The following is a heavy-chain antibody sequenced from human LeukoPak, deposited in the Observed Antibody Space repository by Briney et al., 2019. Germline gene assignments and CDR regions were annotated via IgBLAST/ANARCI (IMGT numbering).Heavy chain of an antibody. D-gene: IGHD3-9*01. CDR2: INPSGGST. J-gene: IGHJ4*02. Sequence: ASVKVSCKASGYTFTSYYMHWVRQAPGQGLEWMGIINPSGGSTSYAQKFQGRVTMTRDTSTSTVYMELSSLRSEDTAVYYCASGKGNPNNSNTYYDILTGYFYWGQGTLVTVSS. CDR1: GYTFTSYY. V-gene: IGHV1-46*01. CDR3: ASGKGNPNNSNTYYDILTGYFY.